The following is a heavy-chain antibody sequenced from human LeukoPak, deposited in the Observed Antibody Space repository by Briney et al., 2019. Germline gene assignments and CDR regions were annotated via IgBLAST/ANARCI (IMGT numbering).Heavy chain of an antibody. V-gene: IGHV3-33*01. CDR2: IWYDGSNK. J-gene: IGHJ3*02. Sequence: QPGRSLRLSCAASGFTFSSYGMHWVRQAPGKGLEWVAVIWYDGSNKYYADSVKGRFTISRDNSKNTLYLQMNSLRAEDTAVYYCAREDSSGAFDIWGQGTMVTVSS. D-gene: IGHD3-22*01. CDR3: AREDSSGAFDI. CDR1: GFTFSSYG.